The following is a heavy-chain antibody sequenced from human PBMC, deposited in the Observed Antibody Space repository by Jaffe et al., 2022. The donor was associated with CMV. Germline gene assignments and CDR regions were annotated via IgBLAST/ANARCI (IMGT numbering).Heavy chain of an antibody. CDR2: ISGSGGST. CDR3: AKDSRYCSGGSCPFDY. J-gene: IGHJ4*02. Sequence: EVQLLESGGGLVQPGGSLRLSCAASGFTFSSYAMSWVRQAPGKGLEWVSAISGSGGSTYYADSVKGRFTISRDNSKNTLYLQMNSLRAEDTAVYYCAKDSRYCSGGSCPFDYWGQGTLVTVSS. D-gene: IGHD2-15*01. CDR1: GFTFSSYA. V-gene: IGHV3-23*01.